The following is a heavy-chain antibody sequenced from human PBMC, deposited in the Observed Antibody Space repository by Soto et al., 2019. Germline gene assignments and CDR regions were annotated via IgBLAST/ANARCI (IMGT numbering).Heavy chain of an antibody. D-gene: IGHD4-17*01. CDR2: IYYSGST. CDR3: ASLGMTTVTNADY. V-gene: IGHV4-31*03. CDR1: GGSISSGGYY. Sequence: KTSETLSLTCTVSGGSISSGGYYWSWIRQHPGKGLEWIGYIYYSGSTYYNPSLKSRVTISVDTSKNQFSLKLGSVTAADTAVYYCASLGMTTVTNADYWGQGTLVTVSS. J-gene: IGHJ4*02.